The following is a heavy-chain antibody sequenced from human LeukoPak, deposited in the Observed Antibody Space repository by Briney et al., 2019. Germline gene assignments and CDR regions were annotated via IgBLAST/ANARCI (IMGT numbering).Heavy chain of an antibody. Sequence: GRSLRLSCAASGFTFSSYAIHWVRQAPGKGLDWVAVISNDGDNKYYADSVKGRFTISRDNAKNSLYLQMNSLRAEDTAVYYCAKGLRTGVGPYMGYHYYMDVWGKGATVTVSS. J-gene: IGHJ6*03. D-gene: IGHD3-16*01. CDR1: GFTFSSYA. V-gene: IGHV3-30-3*01. CDR3: AKGLRTGVGPYMGYHYYMDV. CDR2: ISNDGDNK.